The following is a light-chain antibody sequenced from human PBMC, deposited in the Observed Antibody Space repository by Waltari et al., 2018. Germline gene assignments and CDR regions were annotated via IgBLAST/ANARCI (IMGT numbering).Light chain of an antibody. CDR1: QSVNRW. CDR3: QQYVNYWT. V-gene: IGKV1-5*03. J-gene: IGKJ1*01. Sequence: DIQMTQSPSTLSASVGDRVTITCRASQSVNRWLAWYQQKPGKAPELLIYEASSLESGVPSRFSGSGSGKEVTLTISSLQPDDFGTYYCQQYVNYWTFGQGTKVEIK. CDR2: EAS.